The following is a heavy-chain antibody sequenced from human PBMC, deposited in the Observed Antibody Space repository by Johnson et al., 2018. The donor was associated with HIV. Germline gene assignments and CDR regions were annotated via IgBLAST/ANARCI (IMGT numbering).Heavy chain of an antibody. Sequence: VQLVESGGGLVQPGGSLRLSCAASGFSVSSNYMTWVRQGPGKGLEWVSVINSGGSTYYADSVKGRFTISRDNSKHTIYLQMKNLRAEDTALYYCARSTTYYYVTFDIWGQGTMVTVSS. D-gene: IGHD3-10*02. CDR3: ARSTTYYYVTFDI. CDR1: GFSVSSNY. CDR2: INSGGST. J-gene: IGHJ3*02. V-gene: IGHV3-66*01.